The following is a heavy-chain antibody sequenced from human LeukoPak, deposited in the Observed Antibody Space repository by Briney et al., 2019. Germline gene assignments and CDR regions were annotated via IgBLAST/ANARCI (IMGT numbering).Heavy chain of an antibody. Sequence: GGSLRLSCAASGFTFTNYAINWVRQAPGKGLEWVSAVSGSGDITYYADSVKGRFTISKDISKNTLYLQMNSLRAGDTAVYYCAKDRDAFWSGSDYWGQGTLVTVSS. J-gene: IGHJ4*02. CDR1: GFTFTNYA. CDR2: VSGSGDIT. CDR3: AKDRDAFWSGSDY. V-gene: IGHV3-23*01. D-gene: IGHD3-3*01.